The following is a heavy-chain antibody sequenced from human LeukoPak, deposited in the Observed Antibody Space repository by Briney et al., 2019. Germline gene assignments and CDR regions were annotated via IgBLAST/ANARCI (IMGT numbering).Heavy chain of an antibody. CDR3: ARHLKYAIGGHYFDY. CDR1: GYSFSGNW. D-gene: IGHD2-8*01. V-gene: IGHV5-51*01. CDR2: IYADDSEA. J-gene: IGHJ4*02. Sequence: PGESLKISCKGSGYSFSGNWIAWVRQTPGKGLEWMGNIYADDSEARYSPSFQGQVTITADKSSSTAYLQWINLKASDTAVYYCARHLKYAIGGHYFDYWGQGTMVTVSS.